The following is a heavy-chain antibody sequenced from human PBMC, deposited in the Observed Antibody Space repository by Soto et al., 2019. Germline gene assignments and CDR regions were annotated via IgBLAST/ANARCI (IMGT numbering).Heavy chain of an antibody. CDR2: ISDDGTTT. V-gene: IGHV3-74*01. CDR3: VSDGHGTTTSCFVNWFDH. CDR1: GFTFSMYC. J-gene: IGHJ5*02. Sequence: GGSLRLSCVVSGFTFSMYCMHWVRQLPGQSPFWVSRISDDGTTTNYADSVRGRFTISRDNAKNTLHWEMNSLRAEDTAVYYCVSDGHGTTTSCFVNWFDHWGQGTLVTVSS. D-gene: IGHD2-2*01.